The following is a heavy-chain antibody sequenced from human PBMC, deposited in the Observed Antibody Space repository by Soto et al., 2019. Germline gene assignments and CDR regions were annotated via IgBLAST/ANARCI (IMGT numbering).Heavy chain of an antibody. Sequence: LTCDVYGGCFSGHSWSWILQPPGKGLEWIGEIYYSGSTYYNPSLKSRVTISVDTSKNQFSLKLSSVTAADTAVYYCARRKLRDWCFDLWGRGTLVTVSS. CDR2: IYYSGST. CDR1: GGCFSGHS. D-gene: IGHD2-21*01. CDR3: ARRKLRDWCFDL. V-gene: IGHV4-34*01. J-gene: IGHJ2*01.